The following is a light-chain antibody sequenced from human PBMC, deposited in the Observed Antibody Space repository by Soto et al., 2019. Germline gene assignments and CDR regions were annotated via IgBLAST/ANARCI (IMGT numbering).Light chain of an antibody. CDR3: SSYTSSSTVV. CDR1: TSDVGGYNN. CDR2: DVS. Sequence: QSALTQPASVSGSPGQSITIPCTGTTSDVGGYNNVSWYQQHPGKAPKLRIFDVSNRPSGVSNRFSGSKSGNTASLTISGLQAEDEADYYCSSYTSSSTVVFGGGTQLTVL. J-gene: IGLJ2*01. V-gene: IGLV2-14*01.